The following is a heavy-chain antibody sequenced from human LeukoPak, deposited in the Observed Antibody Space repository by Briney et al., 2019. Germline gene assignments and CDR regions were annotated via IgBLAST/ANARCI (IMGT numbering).Heavy chain of an antibody. CDR3: ARVGITAATADY. D-gene: IGHD4-23*01. V-gene: IGHV1-46*01. CDR1: GYTFTSYY. CDR2: INPRGGST. J-gene: IGHJ4*02. Sequence: ASVKVSCKASGYTFTSYYMHWMRQAPGQGPGWMGIINPRGGSTDYAQKFQGRVTMTSDTSTSTVYMELHSLRSEDTAVYFCARVGITAATADYWGQGTLVTVSS.